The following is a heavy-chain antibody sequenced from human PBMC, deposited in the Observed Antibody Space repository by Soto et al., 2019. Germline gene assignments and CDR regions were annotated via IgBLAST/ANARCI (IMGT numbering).Heavy chain of an antibody. V-gene: IGHV3-48*02. J-gene: IGHJ5*02. CDR1: GFTFSSYS. Sequence: EVQLVESGGGLVQPGGSLRLSCAASGFTFSSYSMNWVRQAPGKGLEWVSYISSSSSTIYYADSVKGRFTNSRDNAKNSLYLQMNSLRDEDTAVYYCARDGRSGPQGAWFDPWGQGTLVTVSS. D-gene: IGHD3-3*01. CDR3: ARDGRSGPQGAWFDP. CDR2: ISSSSSTI.